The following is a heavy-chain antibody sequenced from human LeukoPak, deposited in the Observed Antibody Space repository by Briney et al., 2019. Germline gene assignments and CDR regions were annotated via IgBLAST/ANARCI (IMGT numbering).Heavy chain of an antibody. Sequence: PGGSLRLSCAAPGFTFSNFAMNWGRQAPGKGLGWVSTISGSGGSTYYADSVKGRFTISRDNSKNTLYLQMNSLRAEDTAVYYCAKMVHTEQWLVPFDYWGQGTLVTVSS. CDR3: AKMVHTEQWLVPFDY. J-gene: IGHJ4*02. V-gene: IGHV3-23*01. CDR1: GFTFSNFA. D-gene: IGHD6-19*01. CDR2: ISGSGGST.